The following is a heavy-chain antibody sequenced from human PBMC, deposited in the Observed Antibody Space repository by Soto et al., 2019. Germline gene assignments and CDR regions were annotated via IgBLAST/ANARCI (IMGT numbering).Heavy chain of an antibody. V-gene: IGHV1-8*01. CDR1: GYTFTSYD. CDR3: AWGIAVAGPFPEYFQH. J-gene: IGHJ1*01. CDR2: MNPNSGNT. D-gene: IGHD6-19*01. Sequence: AASVKVSCKASGYTFTSYDINWVRQATGQGLEWMGWMNPNSGNTGYAQKFQGRVTMTRNTSISTAYMELSSLRSEDTAVYYCAWGIAVAGPFPEYFQHWGQGTLVTVSS.